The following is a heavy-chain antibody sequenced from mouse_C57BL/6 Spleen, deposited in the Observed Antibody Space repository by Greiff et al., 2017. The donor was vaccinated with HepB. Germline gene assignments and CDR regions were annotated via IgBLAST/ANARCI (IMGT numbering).Heavy chain of an antibody. Sequence: VQLVESGAELARPGASVKLSCKASGYTFTSYGISWVKQSTGQGLEWIGEIYPRSGNTYYNEKFKGKATLTADKSSSTAYMELRSLTSEDSAVYFCARSSYYGNYDAMDYWGQGTSVTVSS. V-gene: IGHV1-81*01. CDR1: GYTFTSYG. CDR3: ARSSYYGNYDAMDY. CDR2: IYPRSGNT. J-gene: IGHJ4*01. D-gene: IGHD2-1*01.